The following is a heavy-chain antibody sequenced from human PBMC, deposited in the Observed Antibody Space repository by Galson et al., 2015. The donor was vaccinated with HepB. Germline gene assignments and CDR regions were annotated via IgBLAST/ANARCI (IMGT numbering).Heavy chain of an antibody. CDR1: GFTFSIYA. D-gene: IGHD3-16*01. V-gene: IGHV3-23*01. Sequence: SLRLSCAASGFTFSIYAMSWVRQAPGKGLKWVSSISNSGGSTYYADSVKGRFTISRDNSKNTVYLQMNSLRAEDMAVYYCAKGGGSNWFDPWGQGTLVTVSS. CDR3: AKGGGSNWFDP. CDR2: ISNSGGST. J-gene: IGHJ5*02.